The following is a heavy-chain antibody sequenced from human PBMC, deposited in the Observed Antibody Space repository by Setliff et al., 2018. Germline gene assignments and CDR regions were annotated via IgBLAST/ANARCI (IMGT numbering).Heavy chain of an antibody. CDR3: ARVTGFSYMDV. CDR1: GGSISSGSDY. CDR2: IYTSGST. D-gene: IGHD3-3*01. Sequence: SETLSLTCSVSGGSISSGSDYWTWIRQPAGKGLEWIGHIYTSGSTKYNPSLKSRVTISVDTSKNQFSLKLSSVTAADTAVYFCARVTGFSYMDVWGKGTMVTVSS. J-gene: IGHJ6*03. V-gene: IGHV4-61*09.